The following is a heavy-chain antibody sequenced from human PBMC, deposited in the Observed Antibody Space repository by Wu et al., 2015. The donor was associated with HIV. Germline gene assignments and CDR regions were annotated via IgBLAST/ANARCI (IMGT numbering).Heavy chain of an antibody. CDR2: IDTRPETP. CDR3: ARDTLLRNHYFDY. Sequence: QVQLLQSGADVKKPGASVRVSCKASGYDFMHFYIHWVRQAPGQGLEWMGCIDTRPETPNYAQKFQDRVSMTRDASSTTAYMELSRLRSDDTAVYYCARDTLLRNHYFDYWGQGTLVTVSS. D-gene: IGHD5/OR15-5a*01. V-gene: IGHV1-2*02. CDR1: GYDFMHFY. J-gene: IGHJ4*02.